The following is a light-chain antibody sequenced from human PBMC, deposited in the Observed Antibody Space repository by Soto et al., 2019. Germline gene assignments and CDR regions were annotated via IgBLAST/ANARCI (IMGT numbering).Light chain of an antibody. CDR2: GAS. V-gene: IGKV3-20*01. J-gene: IGKJ1*01. Sequence: EIVLTHSPCTLSLSAVGRATLSCSASQSVSNNYLAWYQQKPGQAPRLLIYGASNRATGIPDRFSGSGSGTDFTLTISRLEPEDFAVYYCQQYGSSGTFGQGTKVDI. CDR3: QQYGSSGT. CDR1: QSVSNNY.